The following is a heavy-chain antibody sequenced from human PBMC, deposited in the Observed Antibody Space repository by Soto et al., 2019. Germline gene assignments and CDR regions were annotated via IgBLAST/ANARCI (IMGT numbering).Heavy chain of an antibody. J-gene: IGHJ6*02. D-gene: IGHD6-6*01. CDR1: GYSFTSYW. CDR2: IYPGDSDT. V-gene: IGHV5-51*01. Sequence: GESLKISCKGSGYSFTSYWIGWVRQMPGKGLEWMGIIYPGDSDTRYSPSFQGQVTISADKSISTAYLQWSSLKASDTAMYYCARSIAARPPNYYYYGMDVWGQGTTVTVSS. CDR3: ARSIAARPPNYYYYGMDV.